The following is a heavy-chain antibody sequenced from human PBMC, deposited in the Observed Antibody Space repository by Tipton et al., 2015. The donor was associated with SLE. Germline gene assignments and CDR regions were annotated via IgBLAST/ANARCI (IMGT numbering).Heavy chain of an antibody. V-gene: IGHV4-39*07. J-gene: IGHJ4*01. Sequence: TLSLTCAVSGGSISSSYYWGWIRQSPGKGLEWIESISYTGSTYYNPSLKSRVTISVDMSKNQFSLKLTSVTAADTSVYYCARGAKERITLVRVRPYYFDYWGQGSLVTVSS. CDR3: ARGAKERITLVRVRPYYFDY. CDR1: GGSISSSYY. CDR2: ISYTGST. D-gene: IGHD3-10*01.